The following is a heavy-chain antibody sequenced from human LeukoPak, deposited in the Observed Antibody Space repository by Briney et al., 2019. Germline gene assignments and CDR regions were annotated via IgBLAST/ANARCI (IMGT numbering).Heavy chain of an antibody. CDR3: ALRYDFWSGYYTQGYYFDY. Sequence: GGSLRLSCAASGFTFSSYAMSWVRQAPGKGPEWVSAISGSGGSTYYADSVKGRFTISRDNSKNTLYLQMNSLRAEDTAVYYCALRYDFWSGYYTQGYYFDYWGQGTLVTVSS. V-gene: IGHV3-23*01. CDR1: GFTFSSYA. CDR2: ISGSGGST. D-gene: IGHD3-3*01. J-gene: IGHJ4*02.